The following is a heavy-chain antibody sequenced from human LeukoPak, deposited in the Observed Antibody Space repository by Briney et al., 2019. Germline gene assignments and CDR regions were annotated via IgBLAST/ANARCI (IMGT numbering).Heavy chain of an antibody. V-gene: IGHV3-30*18. D-gene: IGHD3-10*01. J-gene: IGHJ3*02. Sequence: GGSLRLSCAASGFTFSDYGMHWIRQAPGKGLEWVAVISSDGSRYYTDSVKGRFTISRDNSKSTLSLQMNDLRPEDTAVYYCAKYYGSGNYYYLIYAFDIWGQGTMVTVSS. CDR3: AKYYGSGNYYYLIYAFDI. CDR1: GFTFSDYG. CDR2: ISSDGSR.